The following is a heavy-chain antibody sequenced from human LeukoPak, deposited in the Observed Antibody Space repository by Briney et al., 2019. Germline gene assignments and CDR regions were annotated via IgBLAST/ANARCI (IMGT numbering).Heavy chain of an antibody. J-gene: IGHJ6*02. Sequence: GGSLRLSCAASGFTFTTYWMHWVRQAPGKGLVWVSHINSDGSITSYADSVKGRFTISRDNAKNTPYLQMNSLRAEDTAVYYCARDAVDTANAVWGQGTTVTVSS. CDR2: INSDGSIT. CDR3: ARDAVDTANAV. D-gene: IGHD5-18*01. CDR1: GFTFTTYW. V-gene: IGHV3-74*01.